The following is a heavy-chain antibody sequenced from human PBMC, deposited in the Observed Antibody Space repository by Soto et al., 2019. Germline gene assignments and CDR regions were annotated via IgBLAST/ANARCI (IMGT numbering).Heavy chain of an antibody. V-gene: IGHV4-34*01. D-gene: IGHD2-15*01. Sequence: SETLSLTCAVYGGSFSGYYWSWIRQPPGKGLEWIGEINHSGSTNYNPSLKSRVTISVDTSKNQFSLKLSSVTAADTAVYYCARDAVYCSGGSCYYFDYWGQGTLVTVSS. J-gene: IGHJ4*02. CDR1: GGSFSGYY. CDR2: INHSGST. CDR3: ARDAVYCSGGSCYYFDY.